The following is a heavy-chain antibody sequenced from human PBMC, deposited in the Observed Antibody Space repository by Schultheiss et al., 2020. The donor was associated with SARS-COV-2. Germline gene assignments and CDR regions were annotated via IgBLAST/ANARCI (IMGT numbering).Heavy chain of an antibody. Sequence: SETLSLTCTVSGGSISSYYWSWIRQHPGKGLEWIGYIYYSGSTYYNPSLKSRVTISVDTSKNQFSLKLSSVTAADTAVYYCARGATGAPYYYDSSGYYFDYWGQGTLVTVSS. CDR3: ARGATGAPYYYDSSGYYFDY. J-gene: IGHJ4*02. V-gene: IGHV4-59*06. CDR1: GGSISSYY. D-gene: IGHD3-22*01. CDR2: IYYSGST.